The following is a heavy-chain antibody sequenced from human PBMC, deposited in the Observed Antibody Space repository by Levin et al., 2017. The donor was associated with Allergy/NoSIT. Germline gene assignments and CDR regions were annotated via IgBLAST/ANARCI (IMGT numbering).Heavy chain of an antibody. J-gene: IGHJ4*02. D-gene: IGHD6-13*01. CDR1: GFTFNNAW. Sequence: GGSLRLSCAASGFTFNNAWMSWVRQAPGKGLEWVGRMKSKPDGGTTDYAAPVKGRITISRDDSKNTLYLQMNSLKTEDTAVYYCTTVESLIAAGLGGIDCWGQGTLVTVSS. CDR3: TTVESLIAAGLGGIDC. V-gene: IGHV3-15*01. CDR2: MKSKPDGGTT.